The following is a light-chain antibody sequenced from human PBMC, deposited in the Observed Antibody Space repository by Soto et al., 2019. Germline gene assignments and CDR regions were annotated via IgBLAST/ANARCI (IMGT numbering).Light chain of an antibody. CDR3: QAWDSSTVV. J-gene: IGLJ2*01. CDR2: QDS. V-gene: IGLV3-1*01. CDR1: KLGDKY. Sequence: SYELTQPPSVSVSPEQQASITCSGDKLGDKYACWYQQKPGQSPVLVIYQDSKRPSGIPERFSGSNSGNTATLTISGTQAMDEADYYCQAWDSSTVVFGGGTKLTVL.